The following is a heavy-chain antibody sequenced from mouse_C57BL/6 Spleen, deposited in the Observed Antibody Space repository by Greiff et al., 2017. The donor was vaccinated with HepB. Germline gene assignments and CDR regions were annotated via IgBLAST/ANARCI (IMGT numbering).Heavy chain of an antibody. CDR1: GYTFTDYY. CDR3: AMNSYFDV. Sequence: VQLQQSGPELVKPGASVKISCKASGYTFTDYYMNWVKQSHGKSLEWIGDINPNNGGTSYNQKFKGKATLTVDKSSSTAYMELRSLTSEDSAVYYCAMNSYFDVWGTGTTVTVSS. V-gene: IGHV1-26*01. CDR2: INPNNGGT. J-gene: IGHJ1*03.